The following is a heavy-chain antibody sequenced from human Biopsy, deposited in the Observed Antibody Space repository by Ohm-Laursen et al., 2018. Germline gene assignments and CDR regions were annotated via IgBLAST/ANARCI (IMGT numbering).Heavy chain of an antibody. J-gene: IGHJ6*02. CDR3: ARGTFWFGGNYYYYGMDV. CDR1: GYTFTSYD. V-gene: IGHV1-8*01. D-gene: IGHD3-10*01. CDR2: MNPNSGNT. Sequence: SVKVSCKASGYTFTSYDINWVRQATGQGLEWMGWMNPNSGNTDYAQKFQGRVTMTRNTSISTAYMELNSLRSEDTAVYYCARGTFWFGGNYYYYGMDVWGQGTTVTVSS.